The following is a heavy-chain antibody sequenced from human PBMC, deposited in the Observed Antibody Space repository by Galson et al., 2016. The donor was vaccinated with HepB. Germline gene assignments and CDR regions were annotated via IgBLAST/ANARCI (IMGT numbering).Heavy chain of an antibody. Sequence: SLRLSCAASGFTVSGNSMNWVRQAPGKGLEWVSLIYGGVFTYYADSVKGRFTISRDNSKNTLYLQMNSLRAGDTAVYYCAREGHLWLACFDNWGQGTLVTVSS. CDR2: IYGGVFT. V-gene: IGHV3-53*01. CDR3: AREGHLWLACFDN. D-gene: IGHD3-22*01. J-gene: IGHJ4*02. CDR1: GFTVSGNS.